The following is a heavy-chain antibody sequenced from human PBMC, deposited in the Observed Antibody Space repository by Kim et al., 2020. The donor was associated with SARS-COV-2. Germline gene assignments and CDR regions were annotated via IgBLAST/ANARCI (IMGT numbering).Heavy chain of an antibody. J-gene: IGHJ4*02. CDR3: ARDRYDDFWSGYHQYYFDY. CDR1: GFTFSDYY. V-gene: IGHV3-11*01. Sequence: GGSLRLSCAASGFTFSDYYMSWIRQAPGKGLEWVSYISSSGSTIYYADSVKGRFTISRDNAKNSLYLQMNSPRAEDTAVYYCARDRYDDFWSGYHQYYFDYWGQGTLVTVSS. CDR2: ISSSGSTI. D-gene: IGHD3-3*01.